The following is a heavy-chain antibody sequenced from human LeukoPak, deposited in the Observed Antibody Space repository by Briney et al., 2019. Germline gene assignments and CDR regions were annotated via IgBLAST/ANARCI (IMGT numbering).Heavy chain of an antibody. Sequence: PSETLSLTCTVSGGSISSSSYYWGWIRQPPGKGLEWIESIYYSGSTYYNPSLRSRVTISVDTSKNQFSLKLSSVTAADTAVYYCARKVVVVVAATQIGHWFDPWGQGTLVTVSS. J-gene: IGHJ5*02. CDR1: GGSISSSSYY. CDR2: IYYSGST. V-gene: IGHV4-39*01. D-gene: IGHD2-15*01. CDR3: ARKVVVVVAATQIGHWFDP.